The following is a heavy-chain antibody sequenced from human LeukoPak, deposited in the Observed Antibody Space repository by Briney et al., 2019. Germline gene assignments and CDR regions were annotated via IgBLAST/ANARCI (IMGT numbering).Heavy chain of an antibody. Sequence: PGGSLRLSCAASGFTFSSYSMNWVRQAPGKGLEWVSSISSSSSYIYYADSVKGRFTISRDNAKNSLYLQMNSLRAEDTAVCYCARSYNWNYAQDDYWGQGTLVTVSS. V-gene: IGHV3-21*01. J-gene: IGHJ4*02. CDR2: ISSSSSYI. D-gene: IGHD1-7*01. CDR1: GFTFSSYS. CDR3: ARSYNWNYAQDDY.